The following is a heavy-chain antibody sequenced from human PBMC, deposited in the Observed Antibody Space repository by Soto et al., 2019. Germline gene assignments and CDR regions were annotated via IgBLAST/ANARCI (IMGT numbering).Heavy chain of an antibody. V-gene: IGHV4-34*01. CDR2: INHSGST. J-gene: IGHJ4*02. CDR1: GGSFSGYY. Sequence: LSLTCAVYGGSFSGYYWSWIRQPPGKGLEWIGEINHSGSTNYNPSLKSRVTISVDTSKNQFSLKLSSVTAADTAVYYCARGPRPPADYYFDYWGQGTLVTVSS. CDR3: ARGPRPPADYYFDY.